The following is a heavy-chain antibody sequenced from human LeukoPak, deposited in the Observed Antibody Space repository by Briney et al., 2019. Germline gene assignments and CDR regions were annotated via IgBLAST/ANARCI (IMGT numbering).Heavy chain of an antibody. CDR2: TYYRSKWYN. J-gene: IGHJ4*02. CDR1: GDSVSSNSAA. CDR3: ASTHNSCRYIHY. Sequence: SQTLSLTCAISGDSVSSNSAAWNWIRQSRSRGLEWLGRTYYRSKWYNDYAVSVKSRITINPDTSKNQFSLQLNSVTPEDTAVYYCASTHNSCRYIHYWGQGTLVTVSS. V-gene: IGHV6-1*01. D-gene: IGHD1-14*01.